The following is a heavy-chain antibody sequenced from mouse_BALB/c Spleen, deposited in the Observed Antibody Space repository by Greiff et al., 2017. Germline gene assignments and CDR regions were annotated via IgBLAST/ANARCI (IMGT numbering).Heavy chain of an antibody. J-gene: IGHJ4*01. Sequence: EVQLVESGGGLVQPGGSLKLSCAASGFTFSSYTMSWVRQTPEKRLEWVAYISNGGGSTYYPDTVKGRFTISRDNAKNTLYLQMSSLKSEDTAMYYCARSVYYYGSSYAMDYWGQGTSVTVSS. D-gene: IGHD1-1*01. CDR3: ARSVYYYGSSYAMDY. V-gene: IGHV5-12-2*01. CDR2: ISNGGGST. CDR1: GFTFSSYT.